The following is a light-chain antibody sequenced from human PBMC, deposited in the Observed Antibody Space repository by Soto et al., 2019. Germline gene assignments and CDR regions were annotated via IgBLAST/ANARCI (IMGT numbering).Light chain of an antibody. J-gene: IGKJ4*01. CDR1: ESVSSN. CDR2: GAS. CDR3: QQYNNWPLLT. Sequence: ELVMTQSAATLSVSPGERATLSCRASESVSSNLAWYQQRPGQAPRLLIYGASTRATGIPARFSGRGSGTEFTLTISSLQSEDFAVYYCQQYNNWPLLTFGGGTKVDIK. V-gene: IGKV3-15*01.